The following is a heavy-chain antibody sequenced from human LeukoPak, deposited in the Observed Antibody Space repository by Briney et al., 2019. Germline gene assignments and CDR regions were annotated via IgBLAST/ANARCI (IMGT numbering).Heavy chain of an antibody. D-gene: IGHD6-6*01. CDR3: ANLEYSSSL. CDR2: IWYDGSNK. Sequence: GGSLRLSCAASGFTFSSYGMHWVRQAPGKGLGWVAVIWYDGSNKYYADSVKGRFTISRDNSKNTLHLQMNSLRAEDRAVYYRANLEYSSSLWGQGTLVTVSS. CDR1: GFTFSSYG. V-gene: IGHV3-30*02. J-gene: IGHJ4*02.